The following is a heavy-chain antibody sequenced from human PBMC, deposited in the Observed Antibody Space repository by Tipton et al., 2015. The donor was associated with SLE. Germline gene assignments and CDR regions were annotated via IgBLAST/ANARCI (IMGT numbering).Heavy chain of an antibody. CDR3: ARYVYDSSGVSLFDF. CDR2: VFSSGTT. CDR1: GGSISGGGYF. Sequence: TLSLTCTVSGGSISGGGYFWTWIRQHPGKGLEWIGYVFSSGTTYYNPSLKGRFSLSLDTSQNQLSLKLSSVTSAATAVYYCARYVYDSSGVSLFDFWGQGTLVTVSS. J-gene: IGHJ4*02. V-gene: IGHV4-31*03. D-gene: IGHD3-22*01.